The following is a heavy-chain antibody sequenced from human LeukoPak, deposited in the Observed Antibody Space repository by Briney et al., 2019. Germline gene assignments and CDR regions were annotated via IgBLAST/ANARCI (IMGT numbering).Heavy chain of an antibody. CDR1: GFTFSSYA. CDR3: ARDPAGIAAADRYWYFDL. V-gene: IGHV3-21*01. CDR2: ISSSSSYI. D-gene: IGHD6-13*01. Sequence: GGSLRLSCAASGFTFSSYAMSWVRQAPGKGLEWVSSISSSSSYIYYADSVKGRFTISRDNAKNSLYLQMNSLRAEDTAVYYCARDPAGIAAADRYWYFDLWGRGTLVTVSS. J-gene: IGHJ2*01.